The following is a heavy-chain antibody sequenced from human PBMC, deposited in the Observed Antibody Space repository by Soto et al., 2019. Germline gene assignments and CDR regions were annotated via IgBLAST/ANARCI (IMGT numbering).Heavy chain of an antibody. J-gene: IGHJ4*02. Sequence: SETLSLTCAVYGGSFSGYYWSWIRQPPGKGLEWIGEINHSGSTNYNPSLKSRVTISVDTSKNEFSLKLSSVTAADTAVYYCARGYDWGYFDYWGQGTLVTVSS. V-gene: IGHV4-34*01. CDR2: INHSGST. D-gene: IGHD7-27*01. CDR3: ARGYDWGYFDY. CDR1: GGSFSGYY.